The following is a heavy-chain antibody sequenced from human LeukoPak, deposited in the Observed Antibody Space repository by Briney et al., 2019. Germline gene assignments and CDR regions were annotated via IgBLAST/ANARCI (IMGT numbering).Heavy chain of an antibody. CDR1: GFTFSSYS. J-gene: IGHJ4*02. Sequence: GSLRLSCAASGFTFSSYSMNWVRQAPGKGLEWVSSISSSSSYIYYADSVKGRFTISRDNAKNSLYLQMNSLRAEDTAVYYCARVRYCGGDCYSCDYWGQGTLVTVS. CDR2: ISSSSSYI. D-gene: IGHD2-21*02. CDR3: ARVRYCGGDCYSCDY. V-gene: IGHV3-21*01.